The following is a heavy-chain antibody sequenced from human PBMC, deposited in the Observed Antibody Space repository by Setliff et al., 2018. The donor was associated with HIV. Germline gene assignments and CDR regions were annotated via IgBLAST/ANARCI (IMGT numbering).Heavy chain of an antibody. V-gene: IGHV4-39*01. CDR2: LYYNGRT. D-gene: IGHD2-2*02. CDR3: ARYTSKVDWFDP. CDR1: GGSVSSGSYY. Sequence: PSETLSLTCTVSGGSVSSGSYYWGWNRQPPGKGLEWIGNLYYNGRTYYDPSLKIRVTIFVDTSKTQFYLKLRSVTASDTAVYYCARYTSKVDWFDPWGQGTLVTVSS. J-gene: IGHJ5*02.